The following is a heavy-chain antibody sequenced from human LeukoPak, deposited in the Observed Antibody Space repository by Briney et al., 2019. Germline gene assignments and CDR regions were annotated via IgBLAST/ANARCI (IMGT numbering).Heavy chain of an antibody. CDR1: GYTFPSYY. CDR3: ARPAAAGTVWFDP. CDR2: MNPNSGNT. V-gene: IGHV1-8*02. J-gene: IGHJ5*02. D-gene: IGHD6-13*01. Sequence: GASVKVSCKASGYTFPSYYMHWVRQATGQGLEWMGWMNPNSGNTGYAQKLQGRVTMTTDTSTSTAYMELRSLRSDDTAVYYCARPAAAGTVWFDPWGQGTLVTVSS.